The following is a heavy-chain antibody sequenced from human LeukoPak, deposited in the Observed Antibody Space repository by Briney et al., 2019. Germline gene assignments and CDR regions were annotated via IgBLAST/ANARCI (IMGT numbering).Heavy chain of an antibody. Sequence: PSETLSLTCAVYGGSFSGYYWSWIRQPPGKGLVWIGEINHSGSTNYNPSLKSRVTISVDTSKNQFSLKLSSVTAADTAVYYCARVTGYMIEDYFDYWGQGTLVTVSS. CDR1: GGSFSGYY. D-gene: IGHD3-22*01. CDR2: INHSGST. J-gene: IGHJ4*02. CDR3: ARVTGYMIEDYFDY. V-gene: IGHV4-34*01.